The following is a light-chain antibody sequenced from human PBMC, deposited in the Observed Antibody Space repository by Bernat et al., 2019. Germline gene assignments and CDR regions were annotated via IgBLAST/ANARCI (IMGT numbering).Light chain of an antibody. V-gene: IGLV2-11*01. CDR3: CSYAGSYTWV. Sequence: QSALTQPASVSGSPGQSITISCTGTSSDVGAYDYVSWYRHHPGKAPKLMIYEVTKRPSGVPDRFSGSKSGNTASLTISGLQAEDEADYYCCSYAGSYTWVFGGGTKLTVL. CDR1: SSDVGAYDY. J-gene: IGLJ3*02. CDR2: EVT.